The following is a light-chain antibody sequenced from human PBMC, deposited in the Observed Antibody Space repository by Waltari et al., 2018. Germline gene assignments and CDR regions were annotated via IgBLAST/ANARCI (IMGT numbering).Light chain of an antibody. V-gene: IGKV1-39*01. CDR1: QKITTS. Sequence: DIHMTQSPSSLSASVGDRVTITCRASQKITTSLNWYQQKLGKAPNLMIYDASSVQSGVPAMLRGSGSETDVNLTISSLQPEDFAIYYCQQSYRTPPTFGGGTRVEI. CDR3: QQSYRTPPT. CDR2: DAS. J-gene: IGKJ4*01.